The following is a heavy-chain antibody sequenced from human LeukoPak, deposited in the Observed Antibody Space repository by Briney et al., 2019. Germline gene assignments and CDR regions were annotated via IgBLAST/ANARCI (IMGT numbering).Heavy chain of an antibody. CDR2: IWSSSGNT. CDR3: AKVHGTLTVESPFDY. V-gene: IGHV3-23*01. Sequence: PGGSLRLSCAASGFTFSSYAMSWVHQAPGKGLEWVSAIWSSSGNTYYADSVTGRFTISRDNSKNTLYLQMHSLRADDTAVYYCAKVHGTLTVESPFDYWGQGTLVTVSS. D-gene: IGHD4-23*01. J-gene: IGHJ4*02. CDR1: GFTFSSYA.